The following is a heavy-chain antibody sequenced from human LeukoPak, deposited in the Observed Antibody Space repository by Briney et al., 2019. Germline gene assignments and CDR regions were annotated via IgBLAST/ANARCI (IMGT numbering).Heavy chain of an antibody. Sequence: GESLQISCKGSGYSFTSYWIGWVRQMPGKGLEWMGIIYPGDSDTRYSPSFQGQVTISADKSISTAYLQWSSLKASDTATYYCARVRKGYIVVVPDGLGANNWFDPWGQGTLVTVSS. CDR1: GYSFTSYW. J-gene: IGHJ5*02. CDR3: ARVRKGYIVVVPDGLGANNWFDP. CDR2: IYPGDSDT. D-gene: IGHD2-2*01. V-gene: IGHV5-51*01.